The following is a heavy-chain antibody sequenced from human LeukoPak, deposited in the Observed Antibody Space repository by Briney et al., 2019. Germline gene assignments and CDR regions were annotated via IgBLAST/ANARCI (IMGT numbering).Heavy chain of an antibody. J-gene: IGHJ3*02. CDR3: ARGGIGNAFDI. V-gene: IGHV4-4*07. CDR1: GGSISGYY. D-gene: IGHD3-16*01. CDR2: IYTSGST. Sequence: SETLSLTCTVSGGSISGYYWYWIRQPAGKGLEWIGLIYTSGSTNYNPSLKSRVTMSVDTSKNQFSLKLSSVTAADTAVYYCARGGIGNAFDIWGRGTMVTVSS.